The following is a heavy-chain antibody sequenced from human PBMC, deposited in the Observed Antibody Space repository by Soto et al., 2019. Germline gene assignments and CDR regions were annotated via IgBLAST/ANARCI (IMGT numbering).Heavy chain of an antibody. Sequence: PSETLSLTCTVSGASVSSGTHFWSWIRQPPGKGLEWIGNIHYRGSTSYNPSLRGRVTISVDTSKNQFSLKLYSVTAADTAVYYCATADGFGVVTPFFEYWGQGILVTVSS. CDR2: IHYRGST. CDR3: ATADGFGVVTPFFEY. D-gene: IGHD3-3*01. CDR1: GASVSSGTHF. V-gene: IGHV4-61*01. J-gene: IGHJ4*02.